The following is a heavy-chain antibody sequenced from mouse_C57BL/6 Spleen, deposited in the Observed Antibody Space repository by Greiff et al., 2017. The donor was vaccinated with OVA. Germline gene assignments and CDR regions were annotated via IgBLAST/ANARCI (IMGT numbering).Heavy chain of an antibody. CDR1: GYTFTDYY. CDR2: INPYNGGT. V-gene: IGHV1-19*01. Sequence: EVQLQQSGPVLVKPGASVKMSCKASGYTFTDYYMNWVKQSHGKSLEWMGVINPYNGGTSYNQKFKGKATLTVDKSSSTAYMELNSLTSEDAAVYYCARRSNCWYFDVWGTGTTVTVSS. CDR3: ARRSNCWYFDV. J-gene: IGHJ1*03. D-gene: IGHD2-5*01.